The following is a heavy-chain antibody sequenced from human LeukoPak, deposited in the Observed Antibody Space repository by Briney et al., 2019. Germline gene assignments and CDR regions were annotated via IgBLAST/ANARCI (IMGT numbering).Heavy chain of an antibody. J-gene: IGHJ4*02. V-gene: IGHV4-59*08. D-gene: IGHD3-22*01. CDR3: ARHGSDYSFDY. Sequence: SETLSLTSTVSGGSISSYYWSWIRQPPGKGLEWIGYISYSGSTNYNPSLKSRVTISVDTSKNQSSLKLRSVTAADTAVYYCARHGSDYSFDYWGQGTLVTVSS. CDR1: GGSISSYY. CDR2: ISYSGST.